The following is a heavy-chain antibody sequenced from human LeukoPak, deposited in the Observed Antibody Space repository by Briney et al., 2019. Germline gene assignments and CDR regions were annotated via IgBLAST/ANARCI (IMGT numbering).Heavy chain of an antibody. J-gene: IGHJ4*02. CDR3: VRAAYTSGWFPADY. Sequence: GASVRVSCKASGYMFTGYYMHWIRQAPGQGIEWMGWINPDSGGTNYAQQFQGRVTMTRDTSISTAYMEVSRLRFDDTALYYCVRAAYTSGWFPADYWGQGTLVTVSS. CDR1: GYMFTGYY. D-gene: IGHD6-19*01. CDR2: INPDSGGT. V-gene: IGHV1-2*02.